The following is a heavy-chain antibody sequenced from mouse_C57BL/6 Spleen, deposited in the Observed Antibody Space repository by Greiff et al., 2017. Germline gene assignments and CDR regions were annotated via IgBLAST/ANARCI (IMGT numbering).Heavy chain of an antibody. D-gene: IGHD2-4*01. J-gene: IGHJ4*01. Sequence: VQLVESGPGLVAPSQSLSITCTVSGFSLTSYAISWVRQPPGKGLEWLGVIWTGGGTNYNSALKSRLSISKDNSKSQVFLKMNSLQTDDTARYYCARNRGDYDYYYAMDYWGQGTSVTVSS. CDR2: IWTGGGT. CDR1: GFSLTSYA. CDR3: ARNRGDYDYYYAMDY. V-gene: IGHV2-9-1*01.